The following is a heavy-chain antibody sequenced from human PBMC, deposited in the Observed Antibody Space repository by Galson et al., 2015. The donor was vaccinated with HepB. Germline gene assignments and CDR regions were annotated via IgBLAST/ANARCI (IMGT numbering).Heavy chain of an antibody. V-gene: IGHV3-48*04. J-gene: IGHJ4*02. CDR3: ARAYFNYNCYSGDY. Sequence: SLRLSCAASGFTFSNYRMNWVRQAPGKGLEWLSDISGSSSAIKYADSVKGRFTISRDNAKNSLYLQMNSLRAEDTAVYYCARAYFNYNCYSGDYWGQGTLVTVSS. D-gene: IGHD1-20*01. CDR1: GFTFSNYR. CDR2: ISGSSSAI.